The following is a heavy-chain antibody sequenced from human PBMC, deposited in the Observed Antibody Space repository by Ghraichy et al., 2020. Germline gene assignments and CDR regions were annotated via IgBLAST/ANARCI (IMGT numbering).Heavy chain of an antibody. J-gene: IGHJ6*02. D-gene: IGHD3-10*01. Sequence: LSLTCAASGITFSSYAMTWVRQAPGKGLEWISTITGNGGSTYYADSVKGRFTISRDNSKNTLYLEMTSLRAEDTAVYYCAKDRQRGYYRHGLDIWGQGTTVTVSS. CDR3: AKDRQRGYYRHGLDI. CDR1: GITFSSYA. CDR2: ITGNGGST. V-gene: IGHV3-23*01.